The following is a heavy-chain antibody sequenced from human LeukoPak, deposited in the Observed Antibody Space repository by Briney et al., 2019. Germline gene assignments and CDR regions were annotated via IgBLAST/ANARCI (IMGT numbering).Heavy chain of an antibody. CDR2: TNHSGST. CDR1: GGSFSGYY. Sequence: SETLSLTCAVYGGSFSGYYWSWIRQPPGKGLEWIGETNHSGSTNYNPSLKSRVTTSVDTSKNQFSLKVRSVTAADTAVYCCAGRDGSNKYFDYWGQGTLVTVSS. D-gene: IGHD2-15*01. V-gene: IGHV4-34*01. J-gene: IGHJ4*02. CDR3: AGRDGSNKYFDY.